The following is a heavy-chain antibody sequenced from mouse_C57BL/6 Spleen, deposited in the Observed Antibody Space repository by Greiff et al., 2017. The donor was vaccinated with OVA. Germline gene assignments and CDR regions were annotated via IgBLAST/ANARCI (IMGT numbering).Heavy chain of an antibody. CDR2: IYPGSGST. CDR3: ARHYYGTPGYFDV. CDR1: GYTFTSYW. Sequence: QVQLQQSGAELVKPGASVKMSCKASGYTFTSYWITWVKQRPGQGLEWIGDIYPGSGSTNYNEKFKSKATLTVDTSSSTAYMQLSSLTSEDSAVYYCARHYYGTPGYFDVWGTGTTVTVSS. D-gene: IGHD1-1*01. J-gene: IGHJ1*03. V-gene: IGHV1-55*01.